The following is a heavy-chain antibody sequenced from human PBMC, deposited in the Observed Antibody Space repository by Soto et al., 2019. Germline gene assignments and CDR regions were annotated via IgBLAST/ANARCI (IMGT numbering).Heavy chain of an antibody. V-gene: IGHV4-59*01. CDR3: ARAVLPATATFDY. Sequence: QVQLQESGPRLVKPSETLSLTCIVSGGSISSYYWSWIRQPPGKGLEWIGYIYYSGSTNYNPSLKSRVTISVDTSKNQFSLKLSSVTAAYTAVYYCARAVLPATATFDYWGQGTLVTVSS. CDR1: GGSISSYY. CDR2: IYYSGST. J-gene: IGHJ4*02. D-gene: IGHD2-15*01.